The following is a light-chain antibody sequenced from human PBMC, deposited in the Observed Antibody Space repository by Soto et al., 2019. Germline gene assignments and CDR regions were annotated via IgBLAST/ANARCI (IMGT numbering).Light chain of an antibody. CDR1: QSVSTC. Sequence: DIQMTQSPSSLSASVGDTITITCRASQSVSTCLSWYRQKPGKAPKLLIYAASDLQSGVPSRFSGSGSGTDFTLTISRLQPEDFATYYCQQSYSALRTFGQGTKVDIK. V-gene: IGKV1-39*01. J-gene: IGKJ1*01. CDR3: QQSYSALRT. CDR2: AAS.